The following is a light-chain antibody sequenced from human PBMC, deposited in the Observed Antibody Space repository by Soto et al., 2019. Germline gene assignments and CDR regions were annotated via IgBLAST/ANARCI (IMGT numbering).Light chain of an antibody. V-gene: IGKV3-11*01. J-gene: IGKJ5*01. CDR1: QTVATF. CDR3: QQRNNWPLIT. CDR2: DAT. Sequence: EIVLTQSPGTLSLSPGERATLSCRASQTVATFLAWYQQKPGQAPRLLIYDATNRATGIPARFSGSGSGKDFTLTINSLEPEDSAVYYCQQRNNWPLITFGQGTRLEIK.